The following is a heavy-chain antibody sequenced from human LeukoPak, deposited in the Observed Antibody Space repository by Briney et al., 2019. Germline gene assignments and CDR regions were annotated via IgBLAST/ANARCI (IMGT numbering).Heavy chain of an antibody. CDR3: ARAPTVTTGDY. J-gene: IGHJ4*02. D-gene: IGHD4-17*01. CDR2: INPNSGGT. V-gene: IGHV1-2*02. CDR1: GYTFTGYY. Sequence: ASVKVSCKASGYTFTGYYMHWVRQAPGQGLEWMGWINPNSGGTNYAQEFQGRVTMTRDTSISTAYMELSRLRSDDTAVYYCARAPTVTTGDYWGQGTLVTVSS.